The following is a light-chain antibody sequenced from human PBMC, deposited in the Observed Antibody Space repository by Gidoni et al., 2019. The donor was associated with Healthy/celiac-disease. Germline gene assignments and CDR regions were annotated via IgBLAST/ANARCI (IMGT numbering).Light chain of an antibody. CDR3: QVWDTTTDRMV. J-gene: IGLJ3*02. CDR2: GAR. V-gene: IGLV3-21*02. Sequence: SYLLTQPPSVSLAPGQTATIACGGDHLGEKRVHWDQPQSGQAPVLVVYGARGRPSGIPERFSGSLSANTATLTISRVEVGDAADYYCQVWDTTTDRMVFGGGTKLTVL. CDR1: HLGEKR.